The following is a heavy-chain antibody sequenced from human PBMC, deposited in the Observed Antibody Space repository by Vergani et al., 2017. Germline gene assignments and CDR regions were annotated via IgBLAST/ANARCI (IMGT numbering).Heavy chain of an antibody. CDR2: IYYSGST. CDR1: GGSISRSSHF. D-gene: IGHD3-16*01. V-gene: IGHV4-39*01. CDR3: GRHHSGHYDSYFYDLVV. J-gene: IGHJ6*04. Sequence: QLQLHKSGPGLVKPSETLSLTCTRSGGSISRSSHFWGWLRQPPGKGLEWIGSIYYSGSTCYNPSLKSRVRRSVDTSKNQFSLNFSSVTAADSAVYYCGRHHSGHYDSYFYDLVVWGEGAKVTVCS.